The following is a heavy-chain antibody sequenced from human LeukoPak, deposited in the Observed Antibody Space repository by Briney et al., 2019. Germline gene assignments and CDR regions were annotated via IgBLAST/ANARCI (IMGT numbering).Heavy chain of an antibody. CDR3: ARGRYCSADICSGGDAFDI. D-gene: IGHD2-15*01. J-gene: IGHJ3*02. V-gene: IGHV4-4*07. Sequence: SETLSLTCTVSGVSINNYYWSWIRQPAGKGLEWIGRIYTRGSTNYNHSLKSRVTMSVDTSKTQFSLKLSSVTAADTAVYYCARGRYCSADICSGGDAFDIWGQGTMVSVSS. CDR1: GVSINNYY. CDR2: IYTRGST.